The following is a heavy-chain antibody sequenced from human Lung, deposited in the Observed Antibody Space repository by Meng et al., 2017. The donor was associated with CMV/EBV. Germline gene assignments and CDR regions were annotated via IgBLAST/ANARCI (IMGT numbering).Heavy chain of an antibody. Sequence: ASVKVSCKASDYTFTTYGVTWVRQAPGQGLEWMGWISSYNGNTKYAQKVQGRVTLTTDTSTNTAYMELRSLRSDDTAVYYCAREYTSGWYGAAYWGQGTLVTVSS. CDR2: ISSYNGNT. CDR3: AREYTSGWYGAAY. V-gene: IGHV1-18*01. CDR1: DYTFTTYG. J-gene: IGHJ4*02. D-gene: IGHD6-19*01.